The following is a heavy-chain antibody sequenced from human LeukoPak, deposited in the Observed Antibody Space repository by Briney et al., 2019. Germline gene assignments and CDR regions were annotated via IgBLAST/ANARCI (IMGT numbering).Heavy chain of an antibody. Sequence: GGSLRLSCAASGFTFSSYAMHWVRQAPGKGLEWVAVISYDGSNKYYADSVKGRFTISRDNSKNTLYLQMNSLRAEDTALYYCAKTVLRFLEWDWYFDLWGRGTLVTVSS. D-gene: IGHD3-3*01. V-gene: IGHV3-30-3*02. CDR1: GFTFSSYA. J-gene: IGHJ2*01. CDR2: ISYDGSNK. CDR3: AKTVLRFLEWDWYFDL.